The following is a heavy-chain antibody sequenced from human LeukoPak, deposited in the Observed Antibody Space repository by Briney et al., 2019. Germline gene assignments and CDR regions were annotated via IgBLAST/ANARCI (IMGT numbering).Heavy chain of an antibody. V-gene: IGHV3-30*02. Sequence: PGGSLRLSCAASGFTFTSYGMDWVRQAPGKGLEWVATIRYDGSYQWYAESVKGRFTISRDNSKNTLYLQMDSLRAEDTAVYYCARVRGASSTSWYFDYWGQGTLVTVSS. CDR2: IRYDGSYQ. J-gene: IGHJ4*02. D-gene: IGHD6-13*01. CDR1: GFTFTSYG. CDR3: ARVRGASSTSWYFDY.